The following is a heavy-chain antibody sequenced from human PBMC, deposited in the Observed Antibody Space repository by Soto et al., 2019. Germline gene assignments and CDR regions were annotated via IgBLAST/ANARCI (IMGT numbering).Heavy chain of an antibody. J-gene: IGHJ6*02. Sequence: EVQLVESGGGLVQPGGSLRLSCAASGFTFSRYWMHWVRQAPGKGLVWVSRINSDGSSTSYSDSVKGRFTISRDNTKNTLYLQMNSLRAEDTAVYYCARQGGSSWYNYDYGMDVWGQGTTVTVSS. V-gene: IGHV3-74*01. CDR2: INSDGSST. D-gene: IGHD6-13*01. CDR3: ARQGGSSWYNYDYGMDV. CDR1: GFTFSRYW.